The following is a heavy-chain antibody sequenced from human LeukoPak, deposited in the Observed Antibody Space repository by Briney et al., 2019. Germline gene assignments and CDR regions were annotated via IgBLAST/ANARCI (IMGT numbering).Heavy chain of an antibody. Sequence: PGGSLRLSCAASGFTVSSNYMSWVRQAPGKRLECVSTIYSGGNTYYADSVKGRFTISRDNSVNTVYLQVNSLRAEDTAVYYCARGPSGGYSYYFDYWGQGTLVTVSS. D-gene: IGHD1-26*01. CDR3: ARGPSGGYSYYFDY. CDR2: IYSGGNT. V-gene: IGHV3-66*01. CDR1: GFTVSSNY. J-gene: IGHJ4*02.